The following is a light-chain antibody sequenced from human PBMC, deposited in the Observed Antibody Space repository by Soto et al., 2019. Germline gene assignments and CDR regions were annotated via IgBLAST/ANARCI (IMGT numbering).Light chain of an antibody. Sequence: DIQVTQSPSSVSASVGDRITITCWASQDISEWLAWYQQKPGEAPNLLIYAASKLQTGVPSRFSGSGSGTDFTHTISSLQPEDSAIYFCQQANSFPITFGQGTRLEIK. J-gene: IGKJ5*01. CDR1: QDISEW. CDR2: AAS. CDR3: QQANSFPIT. V-gene: IGKV1-12*01.